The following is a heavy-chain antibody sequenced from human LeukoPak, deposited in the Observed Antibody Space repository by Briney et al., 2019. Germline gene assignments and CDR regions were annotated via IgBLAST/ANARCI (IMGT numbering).Heavy chain of an antibody. V-gene: IGHV3-30-3*01. D-gene: IGHD3-22*01. CDR2: ISYDGSNK. CDR3: ARAVRFAYDSSGYSFDY. J-gene: IGHJ4*02. CDR1: GFTFSSYA. Sequence: GRSLRLSCAAAGFTFSSYAMHWVRQAPGKGLEWVAVISYDGSNKYYADSVKGRFTISRDNSKNTLYLQMNSLRAEDTAVYYCARAVRFAYDSSGYSFDYWGQGTLVTVSS.